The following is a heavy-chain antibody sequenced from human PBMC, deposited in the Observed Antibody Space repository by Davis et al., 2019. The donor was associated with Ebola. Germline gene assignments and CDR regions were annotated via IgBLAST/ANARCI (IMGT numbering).Heavy chain of an antibody. CDR2: IHYSGST. Sequence: MPSETLSLTCTVSGGPISSYYWSWIRQPPGKGLEWIGYIHYSGSTNYNPSLKSRVTISVDTSKNQFSLKLSSVTAADTAVYYCARMAYYYDSSGYYRYYFDYWGQGTLVTVSS. D-gene: IGHD3-22*01. CDR3: ARMAYYYDSSGYYRYYFDY. J-gene: IGHJ4*02. CDR1: GGPISSYY. V-gene: IGHV4-59*01.